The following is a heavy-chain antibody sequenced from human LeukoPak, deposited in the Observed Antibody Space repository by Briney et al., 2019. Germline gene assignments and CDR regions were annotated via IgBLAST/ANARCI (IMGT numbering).Heavy chain of an antibody. CDR3: ARVICSGGSCRFDY. J-gene: IGHJ4*02. V-gene: IGHV4-61*09. Sequence: PSQTLSLTCTVSGGSISSGSYYWSWIRQPAGKGLEWIGHIYTSGSTNYNPSLKSRVTMSVDTSKNQFSLKLSSVTAADTAVYYCARVICSGGSCRFDYWGQGTLVTVSS. D-gene: IGHD2-15*01. CDR2: IYTSGST. CDR1: GGSISSGSYY.